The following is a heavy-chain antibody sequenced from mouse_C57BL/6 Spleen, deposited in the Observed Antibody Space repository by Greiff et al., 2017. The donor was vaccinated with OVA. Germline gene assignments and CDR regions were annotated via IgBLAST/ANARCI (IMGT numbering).Heavy chain of an antibody. J-gene: IGHJ1*03. CDR1: GYTFTDYN. CDR2: INPNNGGT. CDR3: ARWVYGNFVVDV. Sequence: EVQLQQSGPELVKPGASVKMSCKASGYTFTDYNMHWVKQSHGKSLEWIGYINPNNGGTSYNQKFKGKATLTVNKSSSTAYMELRSLTAEDSAVYYCARWVYGNFVVDVWGTGTTVTVSS. V-gene: IGHV1-22*01. D-gene: IGHD2-1*01.